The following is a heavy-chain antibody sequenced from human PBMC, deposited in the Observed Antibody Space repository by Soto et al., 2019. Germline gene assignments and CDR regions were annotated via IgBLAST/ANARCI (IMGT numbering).Heavy chain of an antibody. J-gene: IGHJ3*02. D-gene: IGHD6-13*01. CDR2: ISYDGSNK. CDR1: GFTFSSYG. Sequence: GGSLRLSCAASGFTFSSYGMHWVRQAPGKGLEWVAVISYDGSNKYYADSVKGRFTISRDNSKNTLYLQMNSLRAEDTAVYYCAKDAAAAGTPDIWGQGTMVTVSS. V-gene: IGHV3-30*18. CDR3: AKDAAAAGTPDI.